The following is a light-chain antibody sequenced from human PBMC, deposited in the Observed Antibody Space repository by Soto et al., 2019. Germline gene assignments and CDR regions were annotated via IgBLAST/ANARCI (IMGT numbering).Light chain of an antibody. CDR2: KAS. V-gene: IGKV1-5*03. J-gene: IGKJ1*01. Sequence: DIQMTQSPSTLSASVGDRVTITCRASQSINYWLAWYQQKPGKAPKLFIFKASTLEIGVPSRFSGSGSGTEFTLSISSLQPDDFATYFCQQYESFPRTFGQGTKVEIK. CDR3: QQYESFPRT. CDR1: QSINYW.